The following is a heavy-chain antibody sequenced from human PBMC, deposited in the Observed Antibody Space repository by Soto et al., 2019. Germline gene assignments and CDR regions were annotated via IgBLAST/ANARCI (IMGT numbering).Heavy chain of an antibody. J-gene: IGHJ4*02. D-gene: IGHD3-10*01. Sequence: QLQLVESGGGVVQPGRSLRLACAASGFNFRSYGIHWVRQAPGRGLEWVAAASYDGSETYYADSAKGRFTVSKEISKNTVFLQMNGLGHEETALYFCERDSGWPLLNFYSWGQGTPVNVSS. CDR2: ASYDGSET. V-gene: IGHV3-30*03. CDR3: ERDSGWPLLNFYS. CDR1: GFNFRSYG.